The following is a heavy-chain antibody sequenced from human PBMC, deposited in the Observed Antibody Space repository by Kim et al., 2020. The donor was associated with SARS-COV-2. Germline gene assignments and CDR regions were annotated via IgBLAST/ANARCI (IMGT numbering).Heavy chain of an antibody. CDR1: GFTFSDYY. J-gene: IGHJ1*01. Sequence: GGSLRLSCAASGFTFSDYYMNWVRQAPGKGLEWISYISSSSSYTKYADSVKGRFTTSRDNATNSLYLQMNSLRAEATAVYYCARVASGRTAWFVFCGWG. V-gene: IGHV3-11*03. CDR2: ISSSSSYT. CDR3: ARVASGRTAWFVFCG. D-gene: IGHD1-1*01.